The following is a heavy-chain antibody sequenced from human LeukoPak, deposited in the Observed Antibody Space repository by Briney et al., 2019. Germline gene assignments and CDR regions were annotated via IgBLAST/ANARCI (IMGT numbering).Heavy chain of an antibody. CDR2: INAGNGNT. CDR1: GYTFTSYA. Sequence: ASVKVSCKASGYTFTSYAMHWVRQAPGQRLEWMGWINAGNGNTKYSQKFQGRVTITRDTSASTAYMELSSLRSEDTAVYYCAKVGEEESGYYTGFSYYFDYWGQGTLVTVSS. V-gene: IGHV1-3*01. CDR3: AKVGEEESGYYTGFSYYFDY. D-gene: IGHD3-3*01. J-gene: IGHJ4*02.